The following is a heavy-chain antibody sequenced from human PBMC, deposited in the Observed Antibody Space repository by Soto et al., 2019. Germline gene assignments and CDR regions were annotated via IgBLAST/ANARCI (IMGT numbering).Heavy chain of an antibody. CDR3: ARGQTRYCSGGSCYGSWFDP. J-gene: IGHJ5*02. Sequence: ETLSLTCTVSGGSISSSSYYWGWIRQPPGKGLEWIGEINYSGSTNYNPSLKSRVTISVDTSKNQFSLKLSSVTAADTAVYYCARGQTRYCSGGSCYGSWFDPWGQGTLVTVSS. CDR1: GGSISSSSYY. V-gene: IGHV4-39*07. D-gene: IGHD2-15*01. CDR2: INYSGST.